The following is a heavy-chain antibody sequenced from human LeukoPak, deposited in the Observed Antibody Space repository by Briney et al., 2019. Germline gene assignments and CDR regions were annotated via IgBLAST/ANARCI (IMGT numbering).Heavy chain of an antibody. Sequence: SEALSLTCTVSGDSISDYYWSWIRQPLGKGREWIGEVYYSGSTHYNPFLKSRVTISIDTSKNEFSLRLTSVTAADTAVYYCARELDGNGGWFDPWGQGTLVTVSS. J-gene: IGHJ5*02. V-gene: IGHV4-59*01. CDR2: VYYSGST. D-gene: IGHD5-24*01. CDR1: GDSISDYY. CDR3: ARELDGNGGWFDP.